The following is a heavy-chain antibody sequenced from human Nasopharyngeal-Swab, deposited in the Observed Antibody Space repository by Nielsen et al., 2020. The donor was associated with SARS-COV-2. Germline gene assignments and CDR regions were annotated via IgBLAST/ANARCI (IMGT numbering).Heavy chain of an antibody. CDR2: IWYDGSNK. V-gene: IGHV3-33*01. J-gene: IGHJ6*02. CDR1: GFTFSSYG. D-gene: IGHD2-2*01. CDR3: ARSRREKLLWLGRSYYYGMDV. Sequence: GESLKISCAASGFTFSSYGMHWVRQAPGKGLEWVAVIWYDGSNKYYAASVKGRFTISRDNSKNTLYLQMNSLRAEDTAVYYCARSRREKLLWLGRSYYYGMDVWGQGTTATVSS.